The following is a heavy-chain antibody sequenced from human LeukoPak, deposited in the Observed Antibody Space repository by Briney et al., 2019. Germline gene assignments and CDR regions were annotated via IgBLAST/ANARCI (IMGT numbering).Heavy chain of an antibody. D-gene: IGHD6-13*01. CDR3: ASDSSSWNFDY. CDR2: IKQDGSEK. V-gene: IGHV3-7*01. Sequence: GGSLRLSCAASGFTFSRYWMSWVRQAPGKGLEWVANIKQDGSEKYYVDSVKGRFTISRDNAKNSLYLQMNSLRAEDTAVYYCASDSSSWNFDYWGQGTLVTVSS. J-gene: IGHJ4*02. CDR1: GFTFSRYW.